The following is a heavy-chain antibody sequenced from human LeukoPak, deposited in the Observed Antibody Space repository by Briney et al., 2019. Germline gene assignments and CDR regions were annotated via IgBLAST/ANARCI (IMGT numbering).Heavy chain of an antibody. D-gene: IGHD6-19*01. V-gene: IGHV3-30*18. Sequence: GGSLRLSCAASGFTFSAFGMHWVRQAPGKGLEWVAVISSDGSNKYYTDSVKGRFTISRDNSTHTVYMQMNSLRAEDTAVYSCAKSRLYSSGSADYWGQGILVTVSS. J-gene: IGHJ4*02. CDR2: ISSDGSNK. CDR1: GFTFSAFG. CDR3: AKSRLYSSGSADY.